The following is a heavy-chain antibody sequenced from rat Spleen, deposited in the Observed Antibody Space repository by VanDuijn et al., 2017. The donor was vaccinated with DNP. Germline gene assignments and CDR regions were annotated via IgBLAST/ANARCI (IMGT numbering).Heavy chain of an antibody. D-gene: IGHD1-2*01. CDR2: ITSSGGST. Sequence: EVQLVESGGDLVQPGRSLKLSCVASGFTFNNYWMTWIRQVPGKGLEWVASITSSGGSTYYPDSVKGRFTISRDNAENTVYLQMNSLRSEDTATYYCASWSPIAPISTSNYWGQGVMVTVSS. CDR3: ASWSPIAPISTSNY. V-gene: IGHV5-31*01. J-gene: IGHJ2*01. CDR1: GFTFNNYW.